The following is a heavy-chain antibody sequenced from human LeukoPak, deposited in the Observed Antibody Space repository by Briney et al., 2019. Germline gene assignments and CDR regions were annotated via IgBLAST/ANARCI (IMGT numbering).Heavy chain of an antibody. CDR1: GTTFTNTA. Sequence: GASRRLSCAATGTTFTNTAMSWVRQAPGKGLKWFSAITGSGAVTYYADSVKGRFTNSRENSKNTFYLQRNSLRAEDAAEYYGVQWGDDDVLTGYYVPDYWGQGSLVTVS. CDR3: VQWGDDDVLTGYYVPDY. CDR2: ITGSGAVT. J-gene: IGHJ4*02. D-gene: IGHD3-9*01. V-gene: IGHV3-23*01.